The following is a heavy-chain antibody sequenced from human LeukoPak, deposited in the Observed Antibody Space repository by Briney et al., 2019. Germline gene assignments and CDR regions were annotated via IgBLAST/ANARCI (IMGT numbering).Heavy chain of an antibody. CDR3: MSDLDY. J-gene: IGHJ4*02. CDR2: IKTKSESEII. Sequence: PGGSLRLSCTTSGFIFSDAWTTWVRQAPGKGLEWVGRIKTKSESEIIDYASPVKGRFIISRDDSKKTLYLQMNTLKTEDTAVYYCMSDLDYWGQGTLVTVSS. CDR1: GFIFSDAW. V-gene: IGHV3-15*01.